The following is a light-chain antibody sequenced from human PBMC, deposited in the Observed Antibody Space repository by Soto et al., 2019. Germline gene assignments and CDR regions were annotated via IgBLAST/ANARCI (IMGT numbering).Light chain of an antibody. V-gene: IGKV1-39*01. J-gene: IGKJ5*01. CDR1: QTISTS. CDR3: QQTYSTPIN. Sequence: DIQMTQSPSSLSASVGDRVTITCRASQTISTSLNWYQQRPGKAPNLLIHASSSLQSGVPPRFSGGGSGTDFTLTISSLQPEDFATYYCQQTYSTPINFGQGKRLDIK. CDR2: ASS.